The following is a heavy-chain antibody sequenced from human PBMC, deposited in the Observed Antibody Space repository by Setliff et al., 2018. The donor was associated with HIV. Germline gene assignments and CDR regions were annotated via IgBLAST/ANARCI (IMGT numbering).Heavy chain of an antibody. J-gene: IGHJ4*02. CDR1: GFSLSTAGVA. Sequence: SGPTLVNPTQTLTLTCSFSGFSLSTAGVAVGWIRQPPGKAPEWLALIYWNNQKRYSPSLRTRLAIVADTSKNQVVLTLTNMDPVDTATYYCVHTFYLDSSGLREFNVWGQGTQVTVSS. CDR2: IYWNNQK. D-gene: IGHD3-22*01. CDR3: VHTFYLDSSGLREFNV. V-gene: IGHV2-5*01.